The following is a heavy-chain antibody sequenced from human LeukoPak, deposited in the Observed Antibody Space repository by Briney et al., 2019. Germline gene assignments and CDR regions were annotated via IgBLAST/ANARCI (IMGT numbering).Heavy chain of an antibody. CDR3: ARFSGANSYNY. D-gene: IGHD7-27*01. CDR1: GFTFSTYA. J-gene: IGHJ4*02. V-gene: IGHV3-64*01. Sequence: GGSLRLSCAASGFTFSTYAMHWVRQAPGKGLEYVSAISSNGGSTYYANSVKGRFTISRDNSKNTLCLQMGSLRAEDMGVYYCARFSGANSYNYWGQGTLVTVSS. CDR2: ISSNGGST.